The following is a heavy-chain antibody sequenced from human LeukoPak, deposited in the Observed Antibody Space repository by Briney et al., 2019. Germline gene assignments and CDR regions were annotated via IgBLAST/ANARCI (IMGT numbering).Heavy chain of an antibody. J-gene: IGHJ4*02. CDR1: GFRFSNSW. V-gene: IGHV3-74*01. CDR2: MKTDGTRI. Sequence: GGSLRLSCAASGFRFSNSWMYWVRQGPGKGPVWVSRMKTDGTRIEYSDSVKGRFTISRDNAKNTLFLQMSSLRVEDTAVYYCARGADHGGSYYPDWGQGTRVTVTS. CDR3: ARGADHGGSYYPD. D-gene: IGHD3-10*01.